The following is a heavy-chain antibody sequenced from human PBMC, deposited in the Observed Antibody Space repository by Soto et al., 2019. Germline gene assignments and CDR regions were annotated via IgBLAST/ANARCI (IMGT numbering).Heavy chain of an antibody. Sequence: PGESLKISCKGSGYSFTSYWISWVRQMPGKGLEWMGRIDPSDSYTNYSPSFQGHVTISADKSISTAYLQWSSLKASDTAMYYCARHQKGFYSGYEDYFDYWGQGTLVTVSS. CDR2: IDPSDSYT. CDR3: ARHQKGFYSGYEDYFDY. CDR1: GYSFTSYW. D-gene: IGHD5-12*01. J-gene: IGHJ4*02. V-gene: IGHV5-10-1*01.